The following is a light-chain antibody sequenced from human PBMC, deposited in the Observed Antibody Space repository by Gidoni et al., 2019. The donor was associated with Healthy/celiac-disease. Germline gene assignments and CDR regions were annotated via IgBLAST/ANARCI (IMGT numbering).Light chain of an antibody. J-gene: IGKJ1*01. CDR2: AAS. V-gene: IGKV1-39*01. CDR1: QGISSY. Sequence: DIQMTQSPSSLSASVGDRVTITCRASQGISSYLNWYQQKPGKAPTLLIYAASSLQSGVPSRFSGSGSGTDFTLTISSLQPEDFATYYCQQSYSTPRTFGQGTKVEIK. CDR3: QQSYSTPRT.